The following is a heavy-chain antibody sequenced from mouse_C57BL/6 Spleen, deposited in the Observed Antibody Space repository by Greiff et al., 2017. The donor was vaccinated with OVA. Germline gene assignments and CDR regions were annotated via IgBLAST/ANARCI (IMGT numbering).Heavy chain of an antibody. CDR1: GYSFTSYY. D-gene: IGHD2-10*02. CDR2: IYPGSGNT. CDR3: ARGGYGNYEGNFDY. J-gene: IGHJ2*01. V-gene: IGHV1-66*01. Sequence: QVQLQQSGPELVKPGASVKISCKASGYSFTSYYIHWVKQRPGQGLEWIGWIYPGSGNTKYNEKFKGKATLTADPSSSTAYMQLSSLTSEDSAVYYCARGGYGNYEGNFDYWGQGTTLTVSS.